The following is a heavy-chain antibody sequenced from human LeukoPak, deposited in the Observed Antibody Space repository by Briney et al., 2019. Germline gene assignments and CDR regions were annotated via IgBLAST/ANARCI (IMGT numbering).Heavy chain of an antibody. Sequence: GASVKVSCKASGYTFTSYGISWVRQAPGQGLEWMGWISAYNGNTNYAQKLQGRVTMTTDTSTSTAYMELRSLRSDDTAVYYCANPRMVYDLIYYFDYWGQGTLVTVSS. V-gene: IGHV1-18*01. CDR3: ANPRMVYDLIYYFDY. CDR2: ISAYNGNT. D-gene: IGHD2-8*01. CDR1: GYTFTSYG. J-gene: IGHJ4*02.